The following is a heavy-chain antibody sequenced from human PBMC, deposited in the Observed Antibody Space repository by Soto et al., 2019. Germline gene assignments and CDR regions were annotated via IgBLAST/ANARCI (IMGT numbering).Heavy chain of an antibody. CDR1: GFTFSSYS. V-gene: IGHV3-48*02. CDR3: ARDLEAADPTSDPYYYYGMDV. CDR2: ISSYSNTI. Sequence: GGSLRLSCAASGFTFSSYSMNWVRQAPGKGLEWVSYISSYSNTIYYADSVKGRFTISRDNAKNSLYLQMNSLRDEDTAVYYCARDLEAADPTSDPYYYYGMDVWGQGTTVTVSS. D-gene: IGHD6-13*01. J-gene: IGHJ6*02.